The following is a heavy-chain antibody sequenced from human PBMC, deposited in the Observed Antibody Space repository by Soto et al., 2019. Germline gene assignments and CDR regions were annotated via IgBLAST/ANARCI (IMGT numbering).Heavy chain of an antibody. V-gene: IGHV3-23*01. CDR3: AKDRSYGIMVRGALTQSVAFDI. J-gene: IGHJ3*02. D-gene: IGHD3-10*01. Sequence: GGSLRLSCAASGFTFSSYAMSWVRQAPGKGLEWVSAISGSGGSTYYADSVKGRFTISRDNSKNTLYLQMNSLRAEDTAVYYCAKDRSYGIMVRGALTQSVAFDIWGQGTMVTVSS. CDR1: GFTFSSYA. CDR2: ISGSGGST.